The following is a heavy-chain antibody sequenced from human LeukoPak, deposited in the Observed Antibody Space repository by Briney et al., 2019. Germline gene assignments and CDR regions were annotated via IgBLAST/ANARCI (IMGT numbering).Heavy chain of an antibody. J-gene: IGHJ4*02. V-gene: IGHV3-23*01. CDR3: ARRYFDY. CDR2: ISANGGGT. Sequence: GGSLRLSCAASGFTFSNYAINWVRQAPGKGLEWVSGISANGGGTYYADSVKGRFTISRDNAKNSLYLQMNSLRAEDTAVYYCARRYFDYWGQGTLVTVSS. CDR1: GFTFSNYA.